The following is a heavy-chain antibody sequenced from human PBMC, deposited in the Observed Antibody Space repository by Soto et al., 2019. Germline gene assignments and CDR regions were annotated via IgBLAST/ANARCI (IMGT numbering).Heavy chain of an antibody. V-gene: IGHV3-30*18. Sequence: QVQLVESGGGVVQPGRSLRLSCAASGFTFSTYGMHWVRQAPGKGLEWVAIISYNGNNKYSADSVKGRFTISRDNSKKTLYLQMNSLRAEDTAEYYCAKDLYSSGWSYYFDNWGQGTLVTVSS. CDR2: ISYNGNNK. CDR1: GFTFSTYG. D-gene: IGHD3-22*01. J-gene: IGHJ4*02. CDR3: AKDLYSSGWSYYFDN.